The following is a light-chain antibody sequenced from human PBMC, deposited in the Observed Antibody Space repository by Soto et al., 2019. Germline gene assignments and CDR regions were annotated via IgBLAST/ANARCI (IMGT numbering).Light chain of an antibody. CDR3: CSYACSSTLV. J-gene: IGLJ2*01. V-gene: IGLV2-23*01. CDR1: SSDVGSYNL. CDR2: EGS. Sequence: QSVLTQPASVSGSPGQSITISCTGTSSDVGSYNLVSWYQQHPGKAPKLMIYEGSKRPSGVSNRFSGSKSGNTASLTISGLQAEDEADYYCCSYACSSTLVFGGGTQLTVL.